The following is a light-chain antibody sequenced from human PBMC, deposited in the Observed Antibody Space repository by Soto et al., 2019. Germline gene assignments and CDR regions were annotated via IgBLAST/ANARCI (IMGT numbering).Light chain of an antibody. CDR3: QQHNSYTIT. J-gene: IGKJ5*01. V-gene: IGKV1-9*01. CDR1: QGISSY. CDR2: AAS. Sequence: DIQWTQSPSFMSASVGHRVTITCGASQGISSYLAWYQQNPGKAPKLLIYAASTLQSGVPSRFSGSGSGTEFTITISSLKDEDVSTYYCQQHNSYTITFGQGTRLEI.